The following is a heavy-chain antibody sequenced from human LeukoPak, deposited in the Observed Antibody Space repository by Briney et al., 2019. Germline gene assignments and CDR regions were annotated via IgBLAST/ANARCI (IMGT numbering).Heavy chain of an antibody. V-gene: IGHV3-23*01. Sequence: GGSLRLSCEASGFTFSNYGITWVRQAPGKGLEWVSGFSGGSDHTHYADSVKGRFTISRDDSKNTVYLQMNSLRAEDTAVYYCTRWSGYGDYWGQGTLVTVS. CDR3: TRWSGYGDY. J-gene: IGHJ4*02. D-gene: IGHD5-12*01. CDR1: GFTFSNYG. CDR2: FSGGSDHT.